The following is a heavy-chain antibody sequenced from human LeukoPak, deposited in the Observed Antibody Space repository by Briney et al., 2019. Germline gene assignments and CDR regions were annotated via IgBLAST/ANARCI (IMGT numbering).Heavy chain of an antibody. CDR3: ANDRNSRLEWLPRGR. J-gene: IGHJ4*02. Sequence: ASVKVSCKASGDTTKTNALVWLRQAPGQSPEWMGWISAGSGNTKYSQKFQDRITITRDTSARTTYMELSSLTSGDTAVYYCANDRNSRLEWLPRGRWGQGTLVTVSS. CDR2: ISAGSGNT. D-gene: IGHD3-3*01. V-gene: IGHV1-3*01. CDR1: GDTTKTNA.